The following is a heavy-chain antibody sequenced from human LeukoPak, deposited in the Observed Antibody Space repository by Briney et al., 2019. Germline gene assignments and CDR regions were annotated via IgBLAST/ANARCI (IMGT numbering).Heavy chain of an antibody. CDR2: INPSGGST. J-gene: IGHJ5*02. D-gene: IGHD6-13*01. CDR3: ARDWVPSSSWYHNWFDP. Sequence: ASVKVSCKASGYTFTSYYMHWVRQAPGQGLEWMGIINPSGGSTSYAQKFQGRVTMTRDMSTSTVYMELSSLRPEDTAVYYCARDWVPSSSWYHNWFDPWGQGTLVTVSS. V-gene: IGHV1-46*01. CDR1: GYTFTSYY.